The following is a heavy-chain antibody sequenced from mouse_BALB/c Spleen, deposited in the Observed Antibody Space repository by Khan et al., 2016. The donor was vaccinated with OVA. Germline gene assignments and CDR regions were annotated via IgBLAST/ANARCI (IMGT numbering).Heavy chain of an antibody. J-gene: IGHJ3*01. CDR3: LRSLYYYGSAYEGFAY. CDR2: ISPNNDGS. CDR1: GYTFTSYV. V-gene: IGHV1S136*01. Sequence: VQLQQSGPELVKPGASVKMSCKASGYTFTSYVMHWVKQKPGQGLEWIGYISPNNDGSKYNEKFRSKATLTSEKSSSTAYMELSSLTYEDSAVYYCLRSLYYYGSAYEGFAYWGQGTLVTVSA. D-gene: IGHD1-1*01.